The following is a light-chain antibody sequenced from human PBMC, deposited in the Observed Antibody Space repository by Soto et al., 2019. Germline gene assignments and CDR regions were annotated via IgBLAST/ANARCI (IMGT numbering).Light chain of an antibody. CDR1: QSINSW. Sequence: DIQMTQSPSTLSASVGDRVTITCRASQSINSWLAWYQQRPGKAPKLLIYDASSLQSGVPSRFSGSGSGTEFTLTISSLQPDDSATYYCRQYDNFSTFGQGTKVQVK. J-gene: IGKJ1*01. V-gene: IGKV1-5*01. CDR3: RQYDNFST. CDR2: DAS.